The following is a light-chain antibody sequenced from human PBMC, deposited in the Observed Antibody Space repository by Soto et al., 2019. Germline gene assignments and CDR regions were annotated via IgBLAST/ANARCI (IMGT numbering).Light chain of an antibody. CDR2: EVS. CDR1: SSDVGGYNY. Sequence: QSVLTQPASVSGSPGQSITISCTGTSSDVGGYNYASWYQQHPGKAPKLMIYEVSNRLSGVSNRFSGSKSGNTASLTISGLQAEDEADYYCSSYTSSSTLVFGTGTKVTVL. J-gene: IGLJ1*01. CDR3: SSYTSSSTLV. V-gene: IGLV2-14*01.